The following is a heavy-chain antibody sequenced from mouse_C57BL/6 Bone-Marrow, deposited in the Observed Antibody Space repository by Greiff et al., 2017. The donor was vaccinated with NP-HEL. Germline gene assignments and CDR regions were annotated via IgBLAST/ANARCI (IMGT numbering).Heavy chain of an antibody. V-gene: IGHV1-81*01. J-gene: IGHJ2*01. CDR1: GYTFTSYG. D-gene: IGHD1-1*01. CDR3: AYYYGSSYLDY. CDR2: IYPRSGNT. Sequence: VKLMESGAELARPGASVKLSCKASGYTFTSYGISWVKQRTGQGLEWIGEIYPRSGNTYYNEKFKGKATLTADKSSSTAYMELRSLTSEDSAVYFCAYYYGSSYLDYWGQGTTLTVSS.